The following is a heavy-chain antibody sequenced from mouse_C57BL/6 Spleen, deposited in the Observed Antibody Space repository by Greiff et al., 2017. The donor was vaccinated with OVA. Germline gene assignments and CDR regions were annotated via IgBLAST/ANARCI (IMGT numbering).Heavy chain of an antibody. CDR1: GYAFTNYL. D-gene: IGHD1-1*01. J-gene: IGHJ3*01. V-gene: IGHV1-54*01. Sequence: QVQLQQSGAELVRPGTSVKVSCKASGYAFTNYLIEWVKQRPGQGLEWIGVINPGSGGTNYNEKFKGKATLTADKSSSTAYMQHSSLTSEDSAVYFCAREFYGTEFAYWGQGTLVTVSA. CDR3: AREFYGTEFAY. CDR2: INPGSGGT.